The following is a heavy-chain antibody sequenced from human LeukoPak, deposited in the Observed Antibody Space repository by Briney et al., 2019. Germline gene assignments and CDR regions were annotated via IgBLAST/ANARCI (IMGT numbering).Heavy chain of an antibody. CDR1: GGSISSGGYY. CDR2: IYYSGST. Sequence: SETLPLTCTVSGGSISSGGYYWSWIRQHPGKGLEWIGYIYYSGSTYYNPSLKSRVTISVDTSKNQFSLKLSSVTAADTAVYYCVRDRSDSSGYYLDYWGQGTLVTVSS. D-gene: IGHD3-22*01. J-gene: IGHJ4*02. CDR3: VRDRSDSSGYYLDY. V-gene: IGHV4-31*03.